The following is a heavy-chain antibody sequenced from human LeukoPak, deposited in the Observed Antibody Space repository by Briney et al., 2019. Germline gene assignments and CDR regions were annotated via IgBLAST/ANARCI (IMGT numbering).Heavy chain of an antibody. J-gene: IGHJ4*02. CDR1: GFTFVSHG. Sequence: GGSLRLSCAASGFTFVSHGMIWVRQAPGKGLEWVSVIYSGGSTYYADSVKGRFTISRDNSKNTLYLQMNSLRAEDTAVYYCAKENGCSSTSCYIDYWGQGTLVTVSS. CDR2: IYSGGST. CDR3: AKENGCSSTSCYIDY. V-gene: IGHV3-53*01. D-gene: IGHD2-2*01.